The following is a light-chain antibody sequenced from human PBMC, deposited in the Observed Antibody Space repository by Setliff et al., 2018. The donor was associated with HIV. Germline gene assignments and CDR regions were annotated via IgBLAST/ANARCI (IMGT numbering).Light chain of an antibody. CDR3: CSYADSRGL. J-gene: IGLJ2*01. V-gene: IGLV2-23*02. Sequence: QSVLTQPASVSGSPGQAITISCTGTSSDVGSYNLVSWYQQHPGKAPKLLIYEVSKRPSGISNRFSGSKSGNTASLTISGLQAEDETDYYCCSYADSRGLFGGGTKGTVL. CDR2: EVS. CDR1: SSDVGSYNL.